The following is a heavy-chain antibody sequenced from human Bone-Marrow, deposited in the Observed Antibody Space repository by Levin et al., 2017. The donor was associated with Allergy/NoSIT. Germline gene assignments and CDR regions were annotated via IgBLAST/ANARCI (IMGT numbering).Heavy chain of an antibody. Sequence: PGGSLRLSCAASGFTFDDYAMHWVRQAPGKGLEWVSGISWNSGSIGYADSVKGRFTISRDNAKNSLYLQMNSLRAEDTALYYCAKDIRGAAARGGAFDIWGQGTMVTVSS. J-gene: IGHJ3*02. D-gene: IGHD6-13*01. V-gene: IGHV3-9*01. CDR2: ISWNSGSI. CDR3: AKDIRGAAARGGAFDI. CDR1: GFTFDDYA.